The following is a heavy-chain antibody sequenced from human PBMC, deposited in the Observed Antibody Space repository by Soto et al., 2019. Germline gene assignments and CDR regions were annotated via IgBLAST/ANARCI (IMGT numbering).Heavy chain of an antibody. V-gene: IGHV5-51*01. CDR3: ARSGVAPSYYYYGMDV. Sequence: LGESLKISCKGSGYSFTSYWIGWVRQMPGKGLEWMGIIYPGDSDTRYSPSFQGQVTISADKSISTAYLQWSSLKASDTAMYYCARSGVAPSYYYYGMDVWGQGTTVTVSS. CDR2: IYPGDSDT. D-gene: IGHD1-26*01. J-gene: IGHJ6*02. CDR1: GYSFTSYW.